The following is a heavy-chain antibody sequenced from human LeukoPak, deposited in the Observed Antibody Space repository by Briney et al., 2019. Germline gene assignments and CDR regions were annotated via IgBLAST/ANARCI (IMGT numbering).Heavy chain of an antibody. CDR3: AKDVGPMVRGVIIYDY. D-gene: IGHD3-10*01. J-gene: IGHJ4*02. V-gene: IGHV3-23*01. Sequence: GGSLRLSSAASGFTFSSYAMSWVRQAPGKGLEWVSAISGSGGSTYYADSVKGRFTISRDNSKNTLYLQMNSLRAEDTAVYYCAKDVGPMVRGVIIYDYWGQGTLVTVSS. CDR2: ISGSGGST. CDR1: GFTFSSYA.